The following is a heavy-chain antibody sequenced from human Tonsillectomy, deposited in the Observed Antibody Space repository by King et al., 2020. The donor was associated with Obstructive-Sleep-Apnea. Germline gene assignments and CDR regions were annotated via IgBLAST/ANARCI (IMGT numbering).Heavy chain of an antibody. J-gene: IGHJ5*02. CDR3: ARVPYITGWSGWFDP. Sequence: QLQESGPGLVKPSETLSLTCTVSGGSISSSRYYWGWIRQPPGKGLEWIGSIYYSGSTNYNPSLKSGVTISIDTSKNQFSLKLSSVTAADTAVYYCARVPYITGWSGWFDPWGQGTLVTVSS. CDR2: IYYSGST. CDR1: GGSISSSRYY. D-gene: IGHD6-19*01. V-gene: IGHV4-39*07.